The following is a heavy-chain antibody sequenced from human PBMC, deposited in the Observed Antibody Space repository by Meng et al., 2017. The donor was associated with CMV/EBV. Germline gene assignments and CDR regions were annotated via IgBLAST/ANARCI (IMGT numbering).Heavy chain of an antibody. CDR1: GGSFSGYY. CDR2: INHSGST. D-gene: IGHD1-26*01. V-gene: IGHV4-34*01. CDR3: ARGVGGWFDP. J-gene: IGHJ5*02. Sequence: QGQLQQRGAGLLKPSETLSLTCAVYGGSFSGYYWSWIRQPPGKGLEWIGEINHSGSTNYNPSLKSRVTISVDTSKNQFSLKLSPVTAADTAVYYCARGVGGWFDPWGQGTLVTVSS.